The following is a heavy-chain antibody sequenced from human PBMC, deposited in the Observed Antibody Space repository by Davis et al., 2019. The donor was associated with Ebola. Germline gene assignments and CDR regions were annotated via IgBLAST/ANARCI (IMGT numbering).Heavy chain of an antibody. V-gene: IGHV1-8*03. J-gene: IGHJ6*02. D-gene: IGHD3-10*01. CDR1: GYTFTNYD. CDR3: AKRGGVSIYYYYGLDV. Sequence: ASVKVSCKASGYTFTNYDINWVRQATGQGLEWMGWMNPNSGNTGYAQKFQGRVTITRNTSINTAYMELSSLRSEDTAVYYCAKRGGVSIYYYYGLDVWSQGTTVTVSS. CDR2: MNPNSGNT.